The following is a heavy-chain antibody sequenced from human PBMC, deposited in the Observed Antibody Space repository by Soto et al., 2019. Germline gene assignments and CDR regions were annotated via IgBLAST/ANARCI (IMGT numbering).Heavy chain of an antibody. J-gene: IGHJ5*02. V-gene: IGHV4-30-4*01. Sequence: QVQLQESGPGLVKPSQTLSLTCTVSGGSISSGDYYWSWIRQPPGKGLEWIGYIYYSGSTYYNPTLTCRVTISVDTSTNQFSLKLSSGTAADTAVYYCARYSGYEGLRFDPWGQGTLVTVSS. CDR3: ARYSGYEGLRFDP. D-gene: IGHD5-12*01. CDR1: GGSISSGDYY. CDR2: IYYSGST.